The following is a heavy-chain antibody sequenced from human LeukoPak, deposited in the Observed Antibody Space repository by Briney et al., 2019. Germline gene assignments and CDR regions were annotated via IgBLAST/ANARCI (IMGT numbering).Heavy chain of an antibody. CDR2: INPNSGGT. Sequence: VASVKVSCKASGYTFTGYYMHWVRQAPGQGLEWMGWINPNSGGTNYAQKFQGRVTMTRDTSISTAYMELSRLRSDDTAVYYCASMGIAAAGTYYYYYGMDVWGQGTTVTVSS. D-gene: IGHD6-13*01. J-gene: IGHJ6*02. V-gene: IGHV1-2*02. CDR1: GYTFTGYY. CDR3: ASMGIAAAGTYYYYYGMDV.